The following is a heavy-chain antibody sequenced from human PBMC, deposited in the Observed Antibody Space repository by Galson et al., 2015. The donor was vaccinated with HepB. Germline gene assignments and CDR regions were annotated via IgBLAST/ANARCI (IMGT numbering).Heavy chain of an antibody. CDR3: ARGGADTESDGFDI. CDR1: GGTFSTYA. CDR2: IIPIFGTT. V-gene: IGHV1-69*13. J-gene: IGHJ3*02. Sequence: SVKVSCKASGGTFSTYAISWVRQAPGQGLEWMGGIIPIFGTTNYAQKCQGRVTITADESTSIAYMELSSLRSDDTAVYYCARGGADTESDGFDIWGQGRMVTVSS. D-gene: IGHD5-18*01.